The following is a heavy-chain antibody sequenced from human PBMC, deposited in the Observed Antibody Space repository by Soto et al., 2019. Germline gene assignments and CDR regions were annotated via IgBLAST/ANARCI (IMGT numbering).Heavy chain of an antibody. J-gene: IGHJ6*02. CDR1: GGSMSPYY. CDR3: ARHSKKTGDFDYYYGMDV. D-gene: IGHD7-27*01. Sequence: PSETLSLTCTVFGGSMSPYYWSWIRQSPGEGLEWIANIYYRGNTNYNPSLESRVTISIDTSKNQFSLKLNSLTAADTAVYYCARHSKKTGDFDYYYGMDVWGQGTTVTVSS. CDR2: IYYRGNT. V-gene: IGHV4-59*08.